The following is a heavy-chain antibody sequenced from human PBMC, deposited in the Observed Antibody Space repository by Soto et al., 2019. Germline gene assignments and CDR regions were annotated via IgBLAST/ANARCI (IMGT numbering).Heavy chain of an antibody. J-gene: IGHJ4*02. Sequence: GSLRLSCAASGFTLTTFALNWVRQAPGKGLEWVPSISGSGGFPYYADSVKGRFTISRDVSRNTVYLQMNSLRPEDTAIYYCAKDFFSSSSSDCFDHWGQGTRVTVSS. CDR3: AKDFFSSSSSDCFDH. V-gene: IGHV3-23*01. CDR1: GFTLTTFA. D-gene: IGHD6-6*01. CDR2: ISGSGGFP.